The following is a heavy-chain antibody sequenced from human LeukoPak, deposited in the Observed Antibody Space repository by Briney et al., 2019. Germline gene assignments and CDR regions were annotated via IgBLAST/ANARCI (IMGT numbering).Heavy chain of an antibody. J-gene: IGHJ6*02. CDR3: AYSSSWYSYYYYGMDV. D-gene: IGHD6-13*01. CDR2: INIDGDYI. V-gene: IGHV3-74*03. Sequence: TGGSLRLSCVASGFSFSNYWMHWVRQPPGKGLVWVSRINIDGDYIQYADSVKGRFTISRDNAKNTLYLQMNSLRAEDTTVYYCAYSSSWYSYYYYGMDVWGQGTTVTVSS. CDR1: GFSFSNYW.